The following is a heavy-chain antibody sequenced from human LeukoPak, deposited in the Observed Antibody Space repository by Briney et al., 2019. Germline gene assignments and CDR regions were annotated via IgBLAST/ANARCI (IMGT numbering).Heavy chain of an antibody. CDR2: ISGDGGTT. CDR3: AKVLRGYCSGGSCYGYDFDY. V-gene: IGHV3-43*02. Sequence: QTGGSLRLSCAASGFTFGDYAMHWVRQAPGKGLEWVSLISGDGGTTYYADSVKGRFTISRDSSKNSLYLQMNSLRTEDTALYYCAKVLRGYCSGGSCYGYDFDYWGQGTWSPSPQ. D-gene: IGHD2-15*01. CDR1: GFTFGDYA. J-gene: IGHJ4*02.